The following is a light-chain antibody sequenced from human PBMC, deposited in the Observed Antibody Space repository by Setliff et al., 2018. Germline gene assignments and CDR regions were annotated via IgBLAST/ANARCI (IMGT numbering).Light chain of an antibody. Sequence: QSALTQPPSASGSPGQSVTISCTGTSSDVGGYNYVSWYQQHPGKAPKLMIYEVSKRPSGVPDRFSGSKSGNTASLTVSGLQAEDGADYYCSSYAGSNNFVFGTGTKATVL. CDR3: SSYAGSNNFV. V-gene: IGLV2-8*01. CDR1: SSDVGGYNY. CDR2: EVS. J-gene: IGLJ1*01.